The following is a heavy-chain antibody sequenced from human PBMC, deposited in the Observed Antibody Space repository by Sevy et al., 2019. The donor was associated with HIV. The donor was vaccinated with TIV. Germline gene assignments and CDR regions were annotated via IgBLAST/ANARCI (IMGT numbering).Heavy chain of an antibody. J-gene: IGHJ4*02. Sequence: GGSLRLSCAASGFTFSYYYMNWIRQAPGKGLEWVSSISISGRMISYADSVKGRFTISRDNAKNSLYLQMSSLRADDTAVYYCAREVDGVRGVYDYWGQGTLVTVS. CDR2: ISISGRMI. D-gene: IGHD3-10*01. CDR3: AREVDGVRGVYDY. V-gene: IGHV3-11*01. CDR1: GFTFSYYY.